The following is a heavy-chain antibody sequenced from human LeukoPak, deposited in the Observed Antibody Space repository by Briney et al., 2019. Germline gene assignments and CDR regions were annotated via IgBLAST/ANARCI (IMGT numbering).Heavy chain of an antibody. V-gene: IGHV1-8*01. CDR2: VNPNSGHT. Sequence: ASVKVSCKASGYTFTSYDINWVRQATGQGLEWMGWVNPNSGHTGYAQKFQGRVTMTRNTSITTAYMELSSRTSEDTAVYYCARGAPGSYCSGGSCPYFDYWGQGTLVSVSS. D-gene: IGHD2-15*01. CDR3: ARGAPGSYCSGGSCPYFDY. J-gene: IGHJ4*02. CDR1: GYTFTSYD.